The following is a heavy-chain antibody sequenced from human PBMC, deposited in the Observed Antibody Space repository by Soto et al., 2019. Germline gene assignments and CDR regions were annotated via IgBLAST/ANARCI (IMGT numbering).Heavy chain of an antibody. J-gene: IGHJ6*03. D-gene: IGHD3-16*01. CDR3: ARGLGGGDYYYYYYMDV. CDR2: INHSGST. Sequence: SETLSLTCAVYGGSFSGYYWSWIRQPPGKGLEWIGEINHSGSTNYNPSLKSRVTISVDTSKNQFSLKLSSVTAADTAVYYCARGLGGGDYYYYYYMDVWGKGTTVTVSS. V-gene: IGHV4-34*01. CDR1: GGSFSGYY.